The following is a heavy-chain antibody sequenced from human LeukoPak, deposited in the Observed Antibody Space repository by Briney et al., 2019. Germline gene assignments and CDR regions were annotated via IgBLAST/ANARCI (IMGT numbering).Heavy chain of an antibody. CDR1: GYTFTGYY. CDR3: ARDNSVEDTAWWFDP. Sequence: ASVKVSCKAPGYTFTGYYMHWVREAPGQALEWMGWINPNSGGTNYAQKFQGRVTMTRDTSISTAYMELSSLRSEDTAVYYCARDNSVEDTAWWFDPWGQGTLVTVSS. D-gene: IGHD4-23*01. CDR2: INPNSGGT. J-gene: IGHJ5*02. V-gene: IGHV1-2*02.